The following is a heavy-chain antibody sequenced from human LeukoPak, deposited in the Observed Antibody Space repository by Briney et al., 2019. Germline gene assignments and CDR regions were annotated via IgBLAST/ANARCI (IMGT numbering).Heavy chain of an antibody. V-gene: IGHV1-2*02. Sequence: ASVKVSCKASGYTFTGYYMHLVRQAPGQGLEWMGWINPNSGGTKYAQKFQGRVTMTRDTSISTVYMEVSRLRSDDTAVYYCAREEGYCSSTICSAPFDYWGQGTLVIVSS. CDR1: GYTFTGYY. J-gene: IGHJ4*02. CDR2: INPNSGGT. D-gene: IGHD2-2*01. CDR3: AREEGYCSSTICSAPFDY.